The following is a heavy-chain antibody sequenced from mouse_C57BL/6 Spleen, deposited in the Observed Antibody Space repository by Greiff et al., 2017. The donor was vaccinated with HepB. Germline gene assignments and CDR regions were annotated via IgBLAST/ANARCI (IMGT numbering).Heavy chain of an antibody. V-gene: IGHV1-81*01. CDR3: ARSGYYGSSYVPFAY. CDR1: GYTFTSYG. D-gene: IGHD1-1*01. J-gene: IGHJ3*01. Sequence: QVQLQQSGAELARPGASVKLSCKASGYTFTSYGISWVKQITGQGLEWIGEIYPRSGNTYYNEKFKGKATLTADKSSSTAYMELRSLTSEDSAVYFCARSGYYGSSYVPFAYWGQGTLVTVSA. CDR2: IYPRSGNT.